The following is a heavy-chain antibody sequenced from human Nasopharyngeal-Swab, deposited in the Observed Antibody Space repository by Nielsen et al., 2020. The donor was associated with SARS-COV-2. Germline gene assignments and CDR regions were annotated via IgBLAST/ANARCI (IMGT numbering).Heavy chain of an antibody. CDR2: INPNSGGT. J-gene: IGHJ5*02. CDR3: PIHRRDSSGTHNLFDP. D-gene: IGHD6-19*01. Sequence: ASVKVSCKASGYTFTGYYMHWVRQAPGQGLEWMGWINPNSGGTNYAQKFQGWVTMTRDTSISTAYMELSRLRSDDTAVYYFPIHRRDSSGTHNLFDPWGQGTLVTVSS. CDR1: GYTFTGYY. V-gene: IGHV1-2*04.